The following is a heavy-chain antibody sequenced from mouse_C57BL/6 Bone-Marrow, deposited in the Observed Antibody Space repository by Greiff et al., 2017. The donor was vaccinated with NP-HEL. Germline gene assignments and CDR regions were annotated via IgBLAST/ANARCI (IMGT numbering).Heavy chain of an antibody. J-gene: IGHJ2*01. D-gene: IGHD2-5*01. Sequence: QVQLQQSGPELVKPGASVKLSCKASGYTFTSYDINWVKRRPGQGLEWIGWIYPRDGSTKYNEKFKGKATLTVDTSSSTAYMELHSLTSEDSAVYFCAIYYSNYLYYFDYWGQGTTLTVSS. V-gene: IGHV1-85*01. CDR3: AIYYSNYLYYFDY. CDR1: GYTFTSYD. CDR2: IYPRDGST.